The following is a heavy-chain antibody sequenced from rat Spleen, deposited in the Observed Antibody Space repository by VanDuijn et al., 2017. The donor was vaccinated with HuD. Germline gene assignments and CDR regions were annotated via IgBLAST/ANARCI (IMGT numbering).Heavy chain of an antibody. Sequence: EVQLQESGPGLVKPSQSLSLTCSVTGYSITSNYWGWIRKLPGNKLEWMGYINSAGSTVYNPSLKSRISITRDTSKNQFFLQVNSVSTEDTATYYCATSEGVHYYLPFADWGQGTLVTVSS. CDR2: INSAGST. J-gene: IGHJ3*01. D-gene: IGHD1-1*01. V-gene: IGHV3-3*01. CDR1: GYSITSNY. CDR3: ATSEGVHYYLPFAD.